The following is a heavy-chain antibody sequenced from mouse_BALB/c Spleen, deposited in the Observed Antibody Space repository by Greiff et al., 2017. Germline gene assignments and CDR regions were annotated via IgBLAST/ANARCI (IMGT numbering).Heavy chain of an antibody. CDR1: GYTFSSYW. CDR3: ARETMITTGFAY. V-gene: IGHV1-9*01. Sequence: QVQLKQSGAELMKPGASVKISCKATGYTFSSYWIEWVKQRPGHGLEWIGEILPGSGSTNYNEKFKGKATFTADTSSNTAYMQLSSLTSEDSAVYYCARETMITTGFAYWGQGTLVTVSA. D-gene: IGHD2-4*01. CDR2: ILPGSGST. J-gene: IGHJ3*01.